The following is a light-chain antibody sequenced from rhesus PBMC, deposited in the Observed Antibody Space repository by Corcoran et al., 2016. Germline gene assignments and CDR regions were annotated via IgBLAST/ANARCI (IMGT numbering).Light chain of an antibody. CDR3: QQYKTYPLT. J-gene: IGKJ4*01. CDR1: QDISKD. V-gene: IGKV1-33*02. Sequence: DIQMTQSPSSLSASVGDTVTITCQASQDISKDFAWYQQRPGKAPKLLIYDDSSLQRGVPPSFSGSGSGTDFTLTISSLQSEDFATYYCQQYKTYPLTFGGGTKVEIK. CDR2: DDS.